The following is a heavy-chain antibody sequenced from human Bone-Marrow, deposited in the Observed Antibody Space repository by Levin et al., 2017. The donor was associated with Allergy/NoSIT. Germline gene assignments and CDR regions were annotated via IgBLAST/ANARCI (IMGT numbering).Heavy chain of an antibody. J-gene: IGHJ3*01. Sequence: ASVKVSCKASGYTFTDYIIHWVRQAPAQGLEWVGWVNPNSGTTNCAQKFQGKVTMTSDTSRTTAHLELRRLTSDDTAVYYCTRKAHSTFDVWGQGTMVTVSS. V-gene: IGHV1-2*02. CDR3: TRKAHSTFDV. CDR1: GYTFTDYI. CDR2: VNPNSGTT. D-gene: IGHD4-11*01.